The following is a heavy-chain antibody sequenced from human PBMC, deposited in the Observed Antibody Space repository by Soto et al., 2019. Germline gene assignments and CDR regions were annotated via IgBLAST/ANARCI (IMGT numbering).Heavy chain of an antibody. D-gene: IGHD3-22*01. V-gene: IGHV3-23*01. CDR2: ISGSGGST. CDR3: AKLGTSAYNYYDSSGSHFDY. Sequence: PGGSLRLSCAASGFTFSSYAMSWVRQAPGKGLKWISAISGSGGSTYYADSVKVRFTISRDNSKNPLYLQMSSLRAEDTAVNYCAKLGTSAYNYYDSSGSHFDYWGQGTLVTVSS. CDR1: GFTFSSYA. J-gene: IGHJ4*02.